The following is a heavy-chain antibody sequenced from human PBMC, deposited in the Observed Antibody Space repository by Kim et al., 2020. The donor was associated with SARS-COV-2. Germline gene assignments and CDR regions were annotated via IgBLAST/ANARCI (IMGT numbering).Heavy chain of an antibody. Sequence: LKSRVTMSVDTSKNQFSLERSSVTAADTAVYYCARDDLVYCCGDCFLNLDPWGQGTLVTVSS. CDR3: ARDDLVYCCGDCFLNLDP. D-gene: IGHD2-21*02. J-gene: IGHJ5*02. V-gene: IGHV4-4*06.